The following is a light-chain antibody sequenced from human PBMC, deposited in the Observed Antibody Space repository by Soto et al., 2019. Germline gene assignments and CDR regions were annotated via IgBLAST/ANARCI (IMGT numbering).Light chain of an antibody. J-gene: IGKJ4*01. Sequence: EIVMTQSPATLSVSPGERATLSCRASQSVSGNLAWYQQKPGQAPRLLIYGASTRATGIPARFSGSGSGTDFTFTISRLESEDFAVYFCQQYGSSPLTFGGGTKVEIK. CDR3: QQYGSSPLT. V-gene: IGKV3-15*01. CDR2: GAS. CDR1: QSVSGN.